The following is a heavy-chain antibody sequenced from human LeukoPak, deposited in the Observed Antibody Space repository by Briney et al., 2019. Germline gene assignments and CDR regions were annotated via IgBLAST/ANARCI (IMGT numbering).Heavy chain of an antibody. CDR1: GFDLHTYE. Sequence: PGGSLRLSCAASGFDLHTYEMNWVRQAPGKGLEWIANITISGHTKNYADSVKGRFTIPRDSARTSLYLQMNSLRVEDTGVYFCARGDPHADLWGQGTLVTVSS. CDR2: ITISGHTK. J-gene: IGHJ5*02. CDR3: ARGDPHADL. V-gene: IGHV3-48*03.